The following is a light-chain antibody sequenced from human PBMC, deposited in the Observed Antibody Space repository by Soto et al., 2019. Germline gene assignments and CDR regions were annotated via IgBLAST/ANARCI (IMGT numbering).Light chain of an antibody. V-gene: IGKV3-15*01. J-gene: IGKJ1*01. Sequence: EIVMTQSPATLSVSPGERATLSCWASQSVGSDVAWYQQRPDQAPRLLIYGASTRATGVPVRFSGSGSGTDFTLTISSLQSEDFAVYYCQQYYNWPPWTFGQGTKVEIK. CDR2: GAS. CDR1: QSVGSD. CDR3: QQYYNWPPWT.